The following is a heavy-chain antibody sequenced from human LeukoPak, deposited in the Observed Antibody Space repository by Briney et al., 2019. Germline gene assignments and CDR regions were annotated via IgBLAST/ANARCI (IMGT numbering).Heavy chain of an antibody. CDR2: LTGGGGST. V-gene: IGHV3-23*01. Sequence: GGSLRLSCAASGFTFNSYAMTWVRRAPGKGLEWVSSLTGGGGSTYYADSVKGRFTISRDNSMNTLYLQLNSLRAEDTAVYYCAKGFGQLWPSAFDIWGQGTMVTVSS. CDR3: AKGFGQLWPSAFDI. CDR1: GFTFNSYA. D-gene: IGHD1-1*01. J-gene: IGHJ3*02.